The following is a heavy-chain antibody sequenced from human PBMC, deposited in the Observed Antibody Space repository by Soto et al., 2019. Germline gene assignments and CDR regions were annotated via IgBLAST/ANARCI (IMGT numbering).Heavy chain of an antibody. CDR3: ARGGDSYGYGEYYYYGMDV. D-gene: IGHD5-18*01. CDR2: IYYSGST. CDR1: GGSMNSSSNY. J-gene: IGHJ6*02. Sequence: PSETLSLTCTVSGGSMNSSSNYWGWIRQPPGKGLEWIGSIYYSGSTYYNPSLKSRVTIFVDTSKNQFSLKLSSVTAADTAVYYCARGGDSYGYGEYYYYGMDVWGQGTTVTVSS. V-gene: IGHV4-39*01.